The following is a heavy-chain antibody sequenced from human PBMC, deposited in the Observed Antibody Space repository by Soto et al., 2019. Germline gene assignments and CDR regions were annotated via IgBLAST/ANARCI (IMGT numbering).Heavy chain of an antibody. D-gene: IGHD2-2*01. Sequence: GGSLRLSCAASGFTITTYAINWVRQAPGTGLEWVSGIRDSYGSTYYADSVKGRFALSRDTSKNTLYLQMNSLRPEDTAIYYCAKGSFTSSPDHWGQGTLVTVSS. CDR3: AKGSFTSSPDH. J-gene: IGHJ4*02. CDR2: IRDSYGST. CDR1: GFTITTYA. V-gene: IGHV3-23*01.